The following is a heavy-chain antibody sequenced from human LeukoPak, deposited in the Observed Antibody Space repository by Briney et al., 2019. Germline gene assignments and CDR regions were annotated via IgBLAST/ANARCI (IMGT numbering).Heavy chain of an antibody. CDR3: ARGVANWGSWDY. D-gene: IGHD7-27*01. J-gene: IGHJ4*02. CDR2: IYYSGST. Sequence: SETLSLTCTVSGGSISSGDYYWSWIRQPPGKGLEWIGYIYYSGSTYYNPSLKSRVTTSVDTSKNQFSLKLSSVTAADTAVYYCARGVANWGSWDYWGQGTLVTVSS. V-gene: IGHV4-30-4*01. CDR1: GGSISSGDYY.